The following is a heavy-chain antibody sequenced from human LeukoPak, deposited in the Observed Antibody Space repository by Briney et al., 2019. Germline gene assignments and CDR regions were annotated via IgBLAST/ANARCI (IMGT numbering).Heavy chain of an antibody. V-gene: IGHV3-64*01. CDR2: IGSNGGST. D-gene: IGHD4-17*01. CDR1: GFTFSIYT. Sequence: GGSLSLSCAASGFTFSIYTMHWVRQAPGKGLESVSAIGSNGGSTYYANSVKGRFTISRDNSKNTLHLQMGSLRDEDMAVYYCARETTGIFDYWGQGTLVTVSS. J-gene: IGHJ4*02. CDR3: ARETTGIFDY.